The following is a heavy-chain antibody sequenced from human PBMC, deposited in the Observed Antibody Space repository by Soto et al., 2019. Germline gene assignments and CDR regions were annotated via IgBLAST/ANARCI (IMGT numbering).Heavy chain of an antibody. CDR2: ISYDANNK. CDR1: GFTFSSYG. Sequence: GGSLRLSCAASGFTFSSYGMHWVRQAPGKGLEWVAVISYDANNKYYVDSVKGRSTISRDNSKNTLYLQMNSLRPEDTAVYYCAKAHDTYYDQIRFDVWGQGTLVTVSS. D-gene: IGHD3-3*01. J-gene: IGHJ5*02. V-gene: IGHV3-30*18. CDR3: AKAHDTYYDQIRFDV.